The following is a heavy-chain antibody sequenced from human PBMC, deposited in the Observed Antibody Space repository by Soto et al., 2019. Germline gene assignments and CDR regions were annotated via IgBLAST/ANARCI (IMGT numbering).Heavy chain of an antibody. CDR3: ARASDGTTEFQYYYYMDV. CDR1: GGSFSGYY. J-gene: IGHJ6*03. V-gene: IGHV4-34*01. D-gene: IGHD1-7*01. CDR2: INHSGST. Sequence: SETLSLTCAVYGGSFSGYYWSWIRQPPGKGLEWIGEINHSGSTNYNPSLKSRVTISVDTSKNQFSLKLSSVTAADTAVYYCARASDGTTEFQYYYYMDVWGKGTTVTVSS.